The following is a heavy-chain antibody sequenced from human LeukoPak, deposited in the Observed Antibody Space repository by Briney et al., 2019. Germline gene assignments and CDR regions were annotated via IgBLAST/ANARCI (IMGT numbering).Heavy chain of an antibody. CDR3: ARDGGYSSGWSYYYYMDV. J-gene: IGHJ6*03. CDR2: ISAYNGNT. CDR1: AYTFTSYG. D-gene: IGHD6-19*01. V-gene: IGHV1-18*01. Sequence: SVTVSCTASAYTFTSYGISWVRQAPGQGLEWVGWISAYNGNTNYAQKLQGRVTMTTDTSTCTAYMELRSLRSDDTAVYYCARDGGYSSGWSYYYYMDVWGKGTTVTVSS.